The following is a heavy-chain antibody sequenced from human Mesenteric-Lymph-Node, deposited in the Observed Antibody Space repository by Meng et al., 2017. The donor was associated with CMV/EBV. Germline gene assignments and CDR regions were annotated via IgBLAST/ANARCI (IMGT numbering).Heavy chain of an antibody. Sequence: LRLSCTVSGGSISSGGYYWSWIRQHPGKGLEWIGYLYYSGSTYYNPYLKSRVTISVDPSKNQFSLKLSSVTAADTAVYYCARVFAPGAPYCSSTSCYTALYYFDYWGQGTLVTVSS. D-gene: IGHD2-2*02. CDR2: LYYSGST. CDR3: ARVFAPGAPYCSSTSCYTALYYFDY. V-gene: IGHV4-31*03. CDR1: GGSISSGGYY. J-gene: IGHJ4*02.